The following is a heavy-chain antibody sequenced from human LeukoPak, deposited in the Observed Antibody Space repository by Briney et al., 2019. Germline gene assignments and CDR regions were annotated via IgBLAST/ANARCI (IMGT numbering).Heavy chain of an antibody. CDR3: ARDGSLQLWRYFDY. J-gene: IGHJ4*02. Sequence: GGSLRLSCAASGFTFSIYAMHWVRQAPGKGLEWVAVISYDGSNKYYADSVKGRFTISRDNSKNTLYLQMNSLRAEDTAVYYCARDGSLQLWRYFDYWGQGTLVIVSS. CDR2: ISYDGSNK. V-gene: IGHV3-30-3*01. D-gene: IGHD5-18*01. CDR1: GFTFSIYA.